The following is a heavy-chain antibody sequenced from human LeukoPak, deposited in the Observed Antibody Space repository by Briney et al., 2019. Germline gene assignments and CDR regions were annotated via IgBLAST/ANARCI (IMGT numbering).Heavy chain of an antibody. CDR3: ARGQGGNYYLNYFDY. J-gene: IGHJ4*02. CDR2: FYYSGST. D-gene: IGHD1-26*01. V-gene: IGHV4-59*01. CDR1: GGSFSTYY. Sequence: SETLSLTCTVTGGSFSTYYWSWIRQPPGKGLEWIGHFYYSGSTNYNPSLKSRVTISVDTSSNQFSLKLTSVTAADTAVYYCARGQGGNYYLNYFDYWGQGALVTVSS.